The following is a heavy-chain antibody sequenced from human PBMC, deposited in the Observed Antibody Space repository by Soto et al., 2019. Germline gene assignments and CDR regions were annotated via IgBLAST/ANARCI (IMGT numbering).Heavy chain of an antibody. V-gene: IGHV4-61*01. Sequence: SETLSLTCTVSGGSVSSGSYYWSWIRQPPGKGLEWIGYIYYSGSTNYNPSLKSRVTISVDTSKNQFSLKLSAVTAADTAVYYCARGIEGWYQGRYYYGMDVWGQGTTVTVSS. J-gene: IGHJ6*02. D-gene: IGHD6-19*01. CDR1: GGSVSSGSYY. CDR3: ARGIEGWYQGRYYYGMDV. CDR2: IYYSGST.